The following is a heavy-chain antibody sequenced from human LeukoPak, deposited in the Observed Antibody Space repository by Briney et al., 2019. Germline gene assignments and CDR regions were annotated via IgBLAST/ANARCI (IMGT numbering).Heavy chain of an antibody. CDR1: GYTFTDYY. CDR2: ISPNSGGT. J-gene: IGHJ1*01. Sequence: ASVKVSCKASGYTFTDYYIHWVRQAPGQGLEWMGWISPNSGGTNYAQKFQGRVTMTRDTSISTAYMELSRLRSDDTAVYYCAREGSSWENTEYFPHWGQGTLVTVSS. V-gene: IGHV1-2*02. CDR3: AREGSSWENTEYFPH. D-gene: IGHD6-13*01.